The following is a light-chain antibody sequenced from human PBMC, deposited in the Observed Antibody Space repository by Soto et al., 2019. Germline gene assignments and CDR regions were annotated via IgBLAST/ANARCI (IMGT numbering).Light chain of an antibody. CDR3: QQYYSHSPLT. Sequence: DIQMTQSPSTLSASVGDRVTITCRASQSISIWLAWYQQKAGKAPNLLIYQASTLESGVPSRFSGSVSGTEFTLTISSLQPDDFATYYCQQYYSHSPLTFGGGTKVEIK. CDR1: QSISIW. CDR2: QAS. V-gene: IGKV1-5*03. J-gene: IGKJ4*01.